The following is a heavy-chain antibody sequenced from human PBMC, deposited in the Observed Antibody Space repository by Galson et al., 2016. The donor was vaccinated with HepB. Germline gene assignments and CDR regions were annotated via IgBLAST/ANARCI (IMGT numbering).Heavy chain of an antibody. CDR3: STGGQLGRRQFIFVGGMDV. D-gene: IGHD1-1*01. J-gene: IGHJ6*02. CDR1: GGTFSSYA. CDR2: IIPMFGRT. V-gene: IGHV1-69*13. Sequence: SVKVSCKASGGTFSSYAISWVRQAPGQGLEWMGGIIPMFGRTNYAQKFQGRVTFSADESTSTAYMELSSLRSGDTAVYYCSTGGQLGRRQFIFVGGMDVWGQGTTVTVSS.